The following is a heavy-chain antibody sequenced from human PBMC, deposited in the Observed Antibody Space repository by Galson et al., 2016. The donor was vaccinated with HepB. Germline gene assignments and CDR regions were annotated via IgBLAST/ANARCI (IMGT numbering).Heavy chain of an antibody. J-gene: IGHJ6*02. CDR1: GFSLNTSGVS. CDR3: ARIPRRSSMDV. Sequence: PALVKPTQTLTLTCTFSGFSLNTSGVSVSWVRQPPGQALQWLALIDWEDDEYYNTSLKTRVTISRDTSKSQVVLTMTNIDPVDSATYYCARIPRRSSMDVWGHGTTVTVSS. D-gene: IGHD1-26*01. CDR2: IDWEDDE. V-gene: IGHV2-70*20.